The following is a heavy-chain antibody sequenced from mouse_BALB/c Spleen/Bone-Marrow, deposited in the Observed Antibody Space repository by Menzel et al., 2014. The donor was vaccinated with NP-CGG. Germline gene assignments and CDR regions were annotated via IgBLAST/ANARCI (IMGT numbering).Heavy chain of an antibody. V-gene: IGHV1-67*01. Sequence: VQLQQSGPELVRPGVSVKLSCKGSGYTFTAYAMHWVKQSHAKSLEWIGLISTYSGNTHYNQSFKGKAIMTVDKSSSTAYMELARLTSEDSAIYYCARNFYGSSYFDYWGQGTTLTVSS. CDR2: ISTYSGNT. J-gene: IGHJ2*01. D-gene: IGHD1-1*01. CDR3: ARNFYGSSYFDY. CDR1: GYTFTAYA.